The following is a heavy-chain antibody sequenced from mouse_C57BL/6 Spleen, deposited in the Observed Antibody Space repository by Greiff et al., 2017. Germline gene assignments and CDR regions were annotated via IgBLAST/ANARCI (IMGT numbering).Heavy chain of an antibody. V-gene: IGHV14-4*01. CDR1: GFNIKDDY. CDR3: TTDGSPWFAY. J-gene: IGHJ3*01. D-gene: IGHD1-1*01. Sequence: EVKLVESGAELVRPGASVKLSCTASGFNIKDDYMHWVKQRPEQGLEWIGWIDPENGDTEYASKFQGKATITADTSSNTAYLQLSSLTSEDTAVYYCTTDGSPWFAYWGQGTLVTVSA. CDR2: IDPENGDT.